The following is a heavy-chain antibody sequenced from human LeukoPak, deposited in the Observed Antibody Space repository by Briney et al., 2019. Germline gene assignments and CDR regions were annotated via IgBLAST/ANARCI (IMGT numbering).Heavy chain of an antibody. J-gene: IGHJ6*02. CDR3: AREGPYGDYGSYYYGMDA. Sequence: GGPLGPPCPPPGSPFSTFAFHGSPQPPAKGLEWVQVLPYDGSNKYYADSVKGRFTISRDNSKNTLYLQMNSLRAEDTAVYYCAREGPYGDYGSYYYGMDAWGQGTTVTVSS. CDR1: GSPFSTFA. V-gene: IGHV3-30*04. CDR2: LPYDGSNK. D-gene: IGHD4-17*01.